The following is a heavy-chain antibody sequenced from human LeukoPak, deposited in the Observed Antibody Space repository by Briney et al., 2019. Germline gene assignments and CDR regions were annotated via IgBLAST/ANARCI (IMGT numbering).Heavy chain of an antibody. J-gene: IGHJ3*02. Sequence: GGSLRLXCXXXXXXLSXXXXHWVXXXXXXGLMWVSQNKYDGTTKNYADSVRGRFTISRDNAKNTLYLHMNDLRAEDTAVYYCARSDYFHNWGQGTMVVVST. CDR3: ARSDYFHN. D-gene: IGHD3-16*01. CDR1: XXXLSXXX. V-gene: IGHV3-74*01. CDR2: NKYDGTTK.